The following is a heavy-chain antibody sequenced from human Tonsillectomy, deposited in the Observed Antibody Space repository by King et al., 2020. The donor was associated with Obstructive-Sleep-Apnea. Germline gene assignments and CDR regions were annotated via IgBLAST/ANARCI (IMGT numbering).Heavy chain of an antibody. CDR2: INQDGSEK. J-gene: IGHJ4*02. CDR3: ARGVDTAMVRAYYFDN. V-gene: IGHV3-7*01. Sequence: VQLVESGGGLVQPGGSLRLSCAASGFTFNTYWMSWVRQVPGKGLEWVANINQDGSEKYYVDSVKGRFTISGDNAKNSLYLQMNSLRAEDTAVYHCARGVDTAMVRAYYFDNWGQGTLVTVSS. D-gene: IGHD5-18*01. CDR1: GFTFNTYW.